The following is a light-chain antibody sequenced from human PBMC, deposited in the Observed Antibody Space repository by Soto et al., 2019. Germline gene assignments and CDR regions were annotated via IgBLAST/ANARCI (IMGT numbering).Light chain of an antibody. CDR3: SSYSGSNNLGV. CDR1: SSDVGGYNY. J-gene: IGLJ2*01. Sequence: QSVLTQPPSASGSPGQSVTLSCTGTSSDVGGYNYVSWYQQHPGQAPKLMIYEVSKQPSGVPDRFSGSKTGNTASLTVSGLQAEDEADYYCSSYSGSNNLGVFGGGTKLTVL. CDR2: EVS. V-gene: IGLV2-8*01.